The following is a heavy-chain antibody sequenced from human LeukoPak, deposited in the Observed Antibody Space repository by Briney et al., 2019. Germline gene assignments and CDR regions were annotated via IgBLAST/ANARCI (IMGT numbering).Heavy chain of an antibody. Sequence: SETLSLTCAVSGGSISSSNWWSWVRQPPGKGLEWIGEIYHSGSTNYNPSLKSRVTISVDKSKNQFSLKLSSVTAADTAVYYCAKYAPPTTVVTRFFDYWGQGTLVTVSS. D-gene: IGHD4-23*01. J-gene: IGHJ4*02. CDR2: IYHSGST. CDR3: AKYAPPTTVVTRFFDY. V-gene: IGHV4-4*02. CDR1: GGSISSSNW.